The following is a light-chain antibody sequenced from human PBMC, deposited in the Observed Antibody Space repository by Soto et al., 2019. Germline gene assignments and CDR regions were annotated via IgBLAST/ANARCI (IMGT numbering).Light chain of an antibody. CDR2: DAS. CDR1: QSVSSY. V-gene: IGKV3-11*01. J-gene: IGKJ1*01. Sequence: EIVLTQSPATLSLSPGERATLSCRASQSVSSYLAWYQQKPGQAPRLIIYDASYRATGIPARFSGSGSGTDFTLTISSLEYEDFAYYFCHQRSTWPETFGQGTEVEFK. CDR3: HQRSTWPET.